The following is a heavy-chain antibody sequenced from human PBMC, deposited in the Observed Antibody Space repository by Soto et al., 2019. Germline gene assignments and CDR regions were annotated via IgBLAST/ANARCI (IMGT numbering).Heavy chain of an antibody. J-gene: IGHJ4*02. D-gene: IGHD4-17*01. CDR2: IIAVFGTA. V-gene: IGHV1-69*06. CDR1: GGTFRRYT. CDR3: ARESPTDSGDYGNYFDY. Sequence: QVQLVQSGAEAKKPGSSVKVSCKVSGGTFRRYTINWVRQAPGQGLEWMGGIIAVFGTATYAQKFQGRVTITADKSTSTAYMELISLRSEDTAMYYCARESPTDSGDYGNYFDYWGQGTLVTVSS.